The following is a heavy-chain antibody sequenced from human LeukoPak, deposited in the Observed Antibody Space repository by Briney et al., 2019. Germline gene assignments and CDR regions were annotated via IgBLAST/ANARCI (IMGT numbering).Heavy chain of an antibody. CDR2: INGDGSST. CDR3: TGLVGAND. CDR1: GLTFSSFW. Sequence: GGSLRLSCAASGLTFSSFWIHWVRQAPGKGLVWVSRINGDGSSTTYADSVRGRFTIFRDNAKNTLYLQMNSLRAEDTAVYYCTGLVGANDWGQGTLVTVSS. J-gene: IGHJ4*02. V-gene: IGHV3-74*01. D-gene: IGHD1-26*01.